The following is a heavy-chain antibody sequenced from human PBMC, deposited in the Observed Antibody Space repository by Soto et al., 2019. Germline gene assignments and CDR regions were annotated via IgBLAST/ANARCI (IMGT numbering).Heavy chain of an antibody. CDR2: MNPSNGNT. V-gene: IGHV1-8*01. CDR3: ARFVRHQLPTIDY. Sequence: QVQLVQSGAEVKKPGASVRVSCKASGYTFTSYDINWVRQATGQGLEWMGWMNPSNGNTGYAQKFQGRVTMTRGTSISTAYMELSSLTSADTTVYYCARFVRHQLPTIDYWGQGALVTVSS. CDR1: GYTFTSYD. J-gene: IGHJ4*02. D-gene: IGHD3-10*01.